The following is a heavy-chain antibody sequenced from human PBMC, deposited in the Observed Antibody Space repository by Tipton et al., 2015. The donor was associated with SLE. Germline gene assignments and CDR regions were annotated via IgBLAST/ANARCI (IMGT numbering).Heavy chain of an antibody. CDR2: ISAYNGNT. CDR1: GYTFTSYG. CDR3: ASTNRGGYDFWSGRQYSFDN. Sequence: QSGAEVKKPGASVKVSCKASGYTFTSYGISWVRQAPGQGLEWMGWISAYNGNTNYAQKFQGRVTMTRNTSISTAYMELSSLRSEDTAVYYCASTNRGGYDFWSGRQYSFDNWGQGTLVTVSS. J-gene: IGHJ4*02. D-gene: IGHD3-3*01. V-gene: IGHV1-18*01.